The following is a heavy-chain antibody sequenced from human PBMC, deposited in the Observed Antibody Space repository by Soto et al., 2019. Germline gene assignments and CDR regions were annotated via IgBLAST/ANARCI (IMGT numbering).Heavy chain of an antibody. CDR3: ANLDLLTIFGVAAYFDY. CDR1: GFTFSSYA. CDR2: ISGSGGST. D-gene: IGHD3-3*01. V-gene: IGHV3-23*01. J-gene: IGHJ4*02. Sequence: GGSLRLSCAASGFTFSSYAMSWVRQAPGKGLEWVSAISGSGGSTYYADSVKGRFTISRDNSKNTLYLKMNSMKAEDTAENYFANLDLLTIFGVAAYFDYWGQGTLVTVSS.